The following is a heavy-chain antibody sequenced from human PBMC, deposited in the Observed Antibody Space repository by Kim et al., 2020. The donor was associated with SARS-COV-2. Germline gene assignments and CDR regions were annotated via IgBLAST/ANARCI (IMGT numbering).Heavy chain of an antibody. CDR3: AKEDGGNHLGAFDI. V-gene: IGHV3-23*01. D-gene: IGHD2-15*01. J-gene: IGHJ3*02. Sequence: ADSVKGRFTISRDNSKNTLYLQMNSLRAEDTAVYYCAKEDGGNHLGAFDIWGQGTMVTVSS.